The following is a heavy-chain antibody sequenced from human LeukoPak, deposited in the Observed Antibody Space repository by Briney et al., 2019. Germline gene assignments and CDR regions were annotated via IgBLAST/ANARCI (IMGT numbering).Heavy chain of an antibody. CDR3: AREGVSVTNFEY. Sequence: SETLSLTCTVSGGSINSYYWSWIRQPPGKGLEWIGYICYSGSTNYNPSLKSRVTISVDTSKNQFSLKLSSVTAADTAVYYCAREGVSVTNFEYWSQGTLVTVSS. J-gene: IGHJ4*02. CDR1: GGSINSYY. V-gene: IGHV4-59*12. CDR2: ICYSGST. D-gene: IGHD5/OR15-5a*01.